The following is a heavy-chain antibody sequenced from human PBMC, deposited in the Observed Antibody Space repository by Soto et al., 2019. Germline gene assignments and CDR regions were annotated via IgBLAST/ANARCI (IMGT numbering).Heavy chain of an antibody. CDR1: GFTFNSYV. Sequence: EVQLLESGGALVQPGGSLRLSCAASGFTFNSYVMTWVRQAPGEGLEWVSSISRSGRGSAYYADSVKGRFTISRDNSENTLFLQMNNLRDEDKALYYCARGRYLDSSDYWVANLPFDHWGLGTLVTVSS. J-gene: IGHJ4*02. D-gene: IGHD3-22*01. V-gene: IGHV3-23*01. CDR3: ARGRYLDSSDYWVANLPFDH. CDR2: ISRSGRGSA.